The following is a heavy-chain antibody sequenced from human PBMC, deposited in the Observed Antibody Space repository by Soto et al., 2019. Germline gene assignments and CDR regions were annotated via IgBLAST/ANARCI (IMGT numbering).Heavy chain of an antibody. CDR3: ARWALREVLDY. CDR1: GGSMSSSDW. V-gene: IGHV4-4*02. Sequence: SETLSLTCAVSGGSMSSSDWWSWVRQPPGKGLEWIGEIYLGGSTNYNPSLKSRVTISVDKSKNQFSLKLNSVTAADTAVYYCARWALREVLDYGGQGTLVTVSS. J-gene: IGHJ4*02. CDR2: IYLGGST.